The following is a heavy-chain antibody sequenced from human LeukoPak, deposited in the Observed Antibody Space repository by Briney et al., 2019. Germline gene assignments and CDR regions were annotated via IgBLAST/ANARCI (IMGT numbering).Heavy chain of an antibody. Sequence: GGSLRLSCAASGFTFSSYAMSWVRQAPGKGLDWVSGISGSGSSTSYADSVKGRFTISRDNSKSTLYLQMNSLRAEDTAVYYCARGVAVAGSKGYFDYWGQGTLVTVSS. D-gene: IGHD6-19*01. V-gene: IGHV3-23*01. CDR1: GFTFSSYA. J-gene: IGHJ4*02. CDR2: ISGSGSST. CDR3: ARGVAVAGSKGYFDY.